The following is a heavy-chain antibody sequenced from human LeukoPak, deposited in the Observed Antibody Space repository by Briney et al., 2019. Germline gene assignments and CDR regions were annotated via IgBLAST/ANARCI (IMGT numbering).Heavy chain of an antibody. V-gene: IGHV3-9*01. Sequence: PGRSLRLSCAAFGFTFDDYAMHWVRQAPGKGLEWVSGISWNSGSIGYADSVKGRFTISRDNAKNSLYLQMNSLRAEDTALYYCAKASTPSGSYHIDYWGQGTLVTVSS. CDR2: ISWNSGSI. D-gene: IGHD1-26*01. CDR3: AKASTPSGSYHIDY. CDR1: GFTFDDYA. J-gene: IGHJ4*02.